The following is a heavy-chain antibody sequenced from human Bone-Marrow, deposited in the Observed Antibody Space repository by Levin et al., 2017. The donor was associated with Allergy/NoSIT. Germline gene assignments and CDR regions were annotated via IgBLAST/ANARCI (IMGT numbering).Heavy chain of an antibody. Sequence: GESLKISCKTSGYSFTSYNVYWVRQAPGQGLEWMGYINPNSGNTGYAQKFQGRVIMTRNSSITTAYMELSGLRSEDTAVYYCAADFLPTKIHYFDYWGQGTLVTVSS. CDR2: INPNSGNT. CDR3: AADFLPTKIHYFDY. CDR1: GYSFTSYN. D-gene: IGHD5-12*01. J-gene: IGHJ4*02. V-gene: IGHV1-8*01.